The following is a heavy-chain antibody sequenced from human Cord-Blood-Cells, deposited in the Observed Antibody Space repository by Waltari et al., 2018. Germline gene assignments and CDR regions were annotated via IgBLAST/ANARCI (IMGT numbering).Heavy chain of an antibody. D-gene: IGHD2-21*01. J-gene: IGHJ3*02. Sequence: QVQLQQWGAGLLKPSETLSLTCAVYGGSFSGYYWSWLRQPPGKGLEWIGEINHSGSTNYHPSLKSRVTISVDTSKNQFSLKLSSVTAADTAVYYCARPVYCGGDCYSAFDIWGQGTMVTVSS. CDR3: ARPVYCGGDCYSAFDI. CDR1: GGSFSGYY. V-gene: IGHV4-34*01. CDR2: INHSGST.